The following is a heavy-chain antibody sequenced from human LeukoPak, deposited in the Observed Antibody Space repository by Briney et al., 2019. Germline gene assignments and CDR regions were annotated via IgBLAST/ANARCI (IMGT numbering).Heavy chain of an antibody. CDR2: INNDGSST. CDR1: GFTFSSYW. J-gene: IGHJ6*03. CDR3: ARDHRGSGSRYYYYYMDV. V-gene: IGHV3-74*01. D-gene: IGHD3-10*01. Sequence: GGSLRLSCAASGFTFSSYWMHWVRQAPGKGLVWVSRINNDGSSTSYADSVKGRFTISRDNAKNTLYLQMNSLRAEDTAVYYCARDHRGSGSRYYYYYMDVWGKGTTVTISS.